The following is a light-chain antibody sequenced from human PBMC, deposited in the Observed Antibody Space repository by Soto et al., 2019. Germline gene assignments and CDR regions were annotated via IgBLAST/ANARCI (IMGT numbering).Light chain of an antibody. CDR2: QTS. CDR3: QYYGNSPLT. CDR1: QYINTR. J-gene: IGKJ1*01. Sequence: IVLTQSPATLSSFPCDRVTLSCRASQYINTRLAWYQHRPGQAPRLLIYQTSLRAAGIPARFSASGSGTDFTLTITRLEPEDFAVYYCQYYGNSPLTFGQGTKVDIK. V-gene: IGKV3-20*01.